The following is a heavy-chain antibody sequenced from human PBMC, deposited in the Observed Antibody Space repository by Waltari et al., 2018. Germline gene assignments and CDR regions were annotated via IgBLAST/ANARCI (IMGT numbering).Heavy chain of an antibody. J-gene: IGHJ3*02. D-gene: IGHD3-10*01. CDR1: GDSISSSCYY. CDR3: ATMGNLRVFHI. Sequence: QLQLQESGPGLVKPSETLSLTCTVSGDSISSSCYYWGWIRQPPGKGLEWIGSIFYSGSTYYNPSLKSRVTISVDTSKNQFSLKLSSVTAADTAVYYCATMGNLRVFHIWGQGTMVTVSS. V-gene: IGHV4-39*07. CDR2: IFYSGST.